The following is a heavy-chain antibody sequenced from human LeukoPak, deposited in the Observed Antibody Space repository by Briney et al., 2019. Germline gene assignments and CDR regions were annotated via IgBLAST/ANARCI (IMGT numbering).Heavy chain of an antibody. Sequence: SSETLSLTCTVSGGSISSGGYYWSWIRQHPGKGLEWIGYVYYSGSTYYNPSLKSRVTISVDTSKSQFSLKLSSVTAADTAVYYCARVRGWPYYFDYWGQGTLVTVSS. V-gene: IGHV4-31*03. CDR2: VYYSGST. D-gene: IGHD3-10*01. J-gene: IGHJ4*02. CDR3: ARVRGWPYYFDY. CDR1: GGSISSGGYY.